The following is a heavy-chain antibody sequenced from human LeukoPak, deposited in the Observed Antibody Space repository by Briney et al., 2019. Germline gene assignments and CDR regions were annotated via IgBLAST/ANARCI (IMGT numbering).Heavy chain of an antibody. V-gene: IGHV6-1*01. CDR1: GDSVSSNIAA. Sequence: SQTLSLTCAISGDSVSSNIAAWNWIRQSPSRGLEWLGRTYYRSKWYNDYAVSVKTRIAINSDTSNNQFSLHLNSVTPEDTAVYYCARGVDNYHGSGSYDYWGQGTLVIVSS. D-gene: IGHD3-10*01. CDR2: TYYRSKWYN. J-gene: IGHJ4*02. CDR3: ARGVDNYHGSGSYDY.